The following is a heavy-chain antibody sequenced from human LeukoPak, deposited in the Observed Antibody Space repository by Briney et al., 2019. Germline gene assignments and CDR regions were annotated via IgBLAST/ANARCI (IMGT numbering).Heavy chain of an antibody. J-gene: IGHJ4*02. CDR2: FDPEDGET. V-gene: IGHV1-24*01. D-gene: IGHD2-15*01. Sequence: ASVKVSCKVSGYTLTELSMHWVRQAPGKGLEWMGGFDPEDGETIYAQKFQGRVTMTEDTSTDTAYMELSSLRSEGMAVYYCATDHGYCSGGSCYNPFDYWGQGTLVTVSS. CDR1: GYTLTELS. CDR3: ATDHGYCSGGSCYNPFDY.